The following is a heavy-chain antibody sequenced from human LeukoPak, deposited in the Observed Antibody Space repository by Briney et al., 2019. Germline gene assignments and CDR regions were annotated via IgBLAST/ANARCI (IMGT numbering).Heavy chain of an antibody. CDR2: LYYSGST. Sequence: PSETPSLTCTVSGGSISSYYWSWIRQPPGKGLEWIGYLYYSGSTNYNPSLKSRVTISVDTSKNQFSLKLSSVTAADTAVYYCARHRVGYCSGGSCSYRATNYYYYMDVWGKGTTVTVSS. CDR3: ARHRVGYCSGGSCSYRATNYYYYMDV. CDR1: GGSISSYY. V-gene: IGHV4-59*08. D-gene: IGHD2-15*01. J-gene: IGHJ6*03.